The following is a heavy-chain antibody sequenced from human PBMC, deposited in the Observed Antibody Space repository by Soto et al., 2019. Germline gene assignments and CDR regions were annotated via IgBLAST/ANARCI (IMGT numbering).Heavy chain of an antibody. D-gene: IGHD6-13*01. V-gene: IGHV6-1*01. CDR3: AKAAYSSSWYKVDY. CDR2: TYYRSKWYN. Sequence: PSQTLSLTCAISGDSVSSNSAAWNWIRQSPSRGLEWLGRTYYRSKWYNDYAVSVKSRITITPHTSKSQFSLQLNSVPPEDTAVYYCAKAAYSSSWYKVDYWGQGTLVTVSS. J-gene: IGHJ4*01. CDR1: GDSVSSNSAA.